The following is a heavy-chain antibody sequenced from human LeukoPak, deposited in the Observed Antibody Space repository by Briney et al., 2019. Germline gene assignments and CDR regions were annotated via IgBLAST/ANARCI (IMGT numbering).Heavy chain of an antibody. CDR3: AKDSKVAAAGYFFDY. CDR1: GFTFNNYG. D-gene: IGHD6-13*01. CDR2: ITTDGRDK. V-gene: IGHV3-30*18. J-gene: IGHJ4*02. Sequence: PGGSLRLSCAASGFTFNNYGMHWVRQAPGKGLEWVAVITTDGRDKKYADSVKGRFTISSDNSKNTLYLEMNSLRPEGTAVYHCAKDSKVAAAGYFFDYWGQGTLVTVSS.